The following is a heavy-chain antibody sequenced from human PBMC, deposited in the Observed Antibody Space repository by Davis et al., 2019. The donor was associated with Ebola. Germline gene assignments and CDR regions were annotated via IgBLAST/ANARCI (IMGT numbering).Heavy chain of an antibody. CDR2: IYYSGST. J-gene: IGHJ4*02. CDR1: GGSISSSY. V-gene: IGHV4-59*04. D-gene: IGHD2-2*01. Sequence: MPSETLSLTCTVSGGSISSSYWSWIRQPPGKGLEWIGSIYYSGSTYYNPSLESRVTITVDTSKIQFFLKLSSVTAADTAIYYCARQGTSTSWYGGYYFDYWGQGTVVSVSS. CDR3: ARQGTSTSWYGGYYFDY.